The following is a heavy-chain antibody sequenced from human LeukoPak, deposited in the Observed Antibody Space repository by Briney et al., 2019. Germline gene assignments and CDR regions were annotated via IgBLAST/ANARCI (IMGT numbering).Heavy chain of an antibody. CDR3: ARELMATTKVDY. J-gene: IGHJ4*02. V-gene: IGHV3-30*02. CDR1: GFTFSNYG. Sequence: PGGSLRLSCGASGFTFSNYGMLWVRQAPGKGLDWVAFIRYDGNNKLYADSVKGRFTISRDNSKNTLYLHINSLRAEDTAVYYCARELMATTKVDYWGQGTLVTVSS. CDR2: IRYDGNNK. D-gene: IGHD5-24*01.